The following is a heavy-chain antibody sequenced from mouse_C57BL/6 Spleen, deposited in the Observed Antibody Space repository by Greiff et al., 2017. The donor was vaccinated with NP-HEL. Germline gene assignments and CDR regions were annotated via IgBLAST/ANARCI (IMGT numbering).Heavy chain of an antibody. D-gene: IGHD1-1*01. J-gene: IGHJ1*03. Sequence: LQESGPGLVAPSQSLSITCTVSGFSLTSYAISWVRQPPGKGLEWLGVIWTGGGTNYNSALKSRLSISKDNSKSQVFLKMNSLQTDDTARYYCAREKDIITTVADWYFDVWGTGTTVTVSS. CDR1: GFSLTSYA. CDR2: IWTGGGT. V-gene: IGHV2-9-1*01. CDR3: AREKDIITTVADWYFDV.